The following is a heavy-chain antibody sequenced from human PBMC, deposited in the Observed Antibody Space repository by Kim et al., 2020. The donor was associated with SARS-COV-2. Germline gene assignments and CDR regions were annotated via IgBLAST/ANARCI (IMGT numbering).Heavy chain of an antibody. CDR2: AYYIGNT. CDR3: ARHQSYSSGCYVALDY. Sequence: SETLSLTCTVSGGSLSSSSYYWGWLRQPPGKGLVWIGTAYYIGNTYYNSSLKSRATISVDTSKNQSALKPGAVTAADTAVYYCARHQSYSSGCYVALDY. D-gene: IGHD6-19*01. J-gene: IGHJ4*01. CDR1: GGSLSSSSYY. V-gene: IGHV4-39*01.